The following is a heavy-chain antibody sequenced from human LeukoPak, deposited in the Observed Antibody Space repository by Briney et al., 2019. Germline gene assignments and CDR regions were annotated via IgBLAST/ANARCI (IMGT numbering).Heavy chain of an antibody. V-gene: IGHV1-2*02. J-gene: IGHJ4*02. CDR2: INPNSGGT. CDR3: ARDEDGYIGY. Sequence: ASVKVSCKASGYTFTGYYMHWVRQAPGQGLEWMGWINPNSGGTNYAQKFQGTVTMTRATSISTAYMELSRLRSDDTAVYYCARDEDGYIGYWGQGPLVTVSS. CDR1: GYTFTGYY. D-gene: IGHD2-15*01.